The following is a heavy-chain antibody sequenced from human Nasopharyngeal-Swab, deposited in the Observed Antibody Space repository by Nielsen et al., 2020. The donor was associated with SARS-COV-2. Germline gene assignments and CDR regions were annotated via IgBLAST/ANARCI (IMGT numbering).Heavy chain of an antibody. CDR1: GGSISSYY. D-gene: IGHD2-21*01. CDR3: ARDRTQTIQRGLNYYFYYYMDV. CDR2: IYYSGST. Sequence: SETLSLTCTVSGGSISSYYWSWIRQPPGKGLEWFGSIYYSGSTNYNPSLKSRVTISVDTSKNQFSLKLSSVTAADTAVYYCARDRTQTIQRGLNYYFYYYMDVWGKGTTVTVSS. V-gene: IGHV4-59*01. J-gene: IGHJ6*03.